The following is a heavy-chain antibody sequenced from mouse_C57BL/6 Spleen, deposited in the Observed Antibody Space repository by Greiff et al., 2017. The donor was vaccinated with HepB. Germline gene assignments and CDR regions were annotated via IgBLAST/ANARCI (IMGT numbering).Heavy chain of an antibody. CDR3: ATTYYDYEGDYYAMDY. CDR1: GYTFTDYY. D-gene: IGHD2-4*01. J-gene: IGHJ4*01. CDR2: IYPGSGNT. Sequence: VKVVESGAELVRPGASVKLSCKASGYTFTDYYINWVKQRPGQGLEWIARIYPGSGNTYYNEKFKGKATLTAEKSSSTAYMQLSSLTSEDSAVYFCATTYYDYEGDYYAMDYWGQGTSVTVSS. V-gene: IGHV1-76*01.